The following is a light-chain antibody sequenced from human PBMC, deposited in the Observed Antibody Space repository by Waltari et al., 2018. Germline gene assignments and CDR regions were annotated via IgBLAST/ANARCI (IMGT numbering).Light chain of an antibody. V-gene: IGKV1-33*01. CDR2: DAS. CDR1: QYIKQS. CDR3: QQYHSVPLT. J-gene: IGKJ4*01. Sequence: DIHMTQSPSSLSAPVGDRVTITCQASQYIKQSLNWFHQKPGTAPEVLIFDASNSQTGAPSRFSGSGSGTDFTFTISSLQPEDMGTYYCQQYHSVPLTFGGGTTVEIK.